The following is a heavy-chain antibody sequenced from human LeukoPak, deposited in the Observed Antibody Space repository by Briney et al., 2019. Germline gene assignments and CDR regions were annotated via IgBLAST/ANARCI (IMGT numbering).Heavy chain of an antibody. D-gene: IGHD2-21*01. Sequence: SETLSLTCTVSGGSISGSYWSWIRQPPGKGLEWIGSIYYSGSTYYNPSLKSRVTISVDTSKNQFSLKLSSVTAADTAVYYCARLGDSYDDGVYWGQGTLVTVSS. CDR3: ARLGDSYDDGVY. CDR2: IYYSGST. V-gene: IGHV4-59*05. CDR1: GGSISGSY. J-gene: IGHJ4*02.